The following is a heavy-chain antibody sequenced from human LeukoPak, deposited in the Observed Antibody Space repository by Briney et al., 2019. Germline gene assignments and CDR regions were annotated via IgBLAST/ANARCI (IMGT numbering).Heavy chain of an antibody. V-gene: IGHV3-7*01. CDR1: GFTFSSYW. CDR2: IKQDGSEQ. CDR3: TGVTAYYFDD. J-gene: IGHJ4*02. Sequence: GGSLRLSCAASGFTFSSYWMSWVRQAPGKGLEWVANIKQDGSEQYYVDSVKGRFTISRDNAKNSLYLQMNSLRAEDTAVYYCTGVTAYYFDDWGQGTLVTVSS. D-gene: IGHD1-14*01.